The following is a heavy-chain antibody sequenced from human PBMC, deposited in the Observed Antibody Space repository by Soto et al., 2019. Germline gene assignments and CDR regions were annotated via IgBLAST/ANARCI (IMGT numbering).Heavy chain of an antibody. V-gene: IGHV4-61*05. D-gene: IGHD4-4*01. Sequence: SETLSLTCTVSGGSISSSSYYWGWIRQPPGKGPEWIGYIYYSGSTNYNPSLKSRVTISVDTSKNQFSLKLSSVTAADTAVYYCARFTYTTAVWGQGTLVTVSS. CDR1: GGSISSSSYY. J-gene: IGHJ4*02. CDR3: ARFTYTTAV. CDR2: IYYSGST.